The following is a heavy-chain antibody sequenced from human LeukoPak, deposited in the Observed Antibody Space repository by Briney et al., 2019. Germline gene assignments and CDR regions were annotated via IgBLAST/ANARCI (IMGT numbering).Heavy chain of an antibody. V-gene: IGHV3-74*01. CDR2: VNSDGSDT. CDR3: VGGLRSTSSPY. D-gene: IGHD2-2*01. Sequence: LSGVSLRLSCAASGFTFTSFWMHWVRKAPGKGLVWVSRVNSDGSDTYYAESVKGRFTISRDNAKNTVYLQRNSLRLEYMAVYYCVGGLRSTSSPYWGQGTLVTVSS. J-gene: IGHJ4*02. CDR1: GFTFTSFW.